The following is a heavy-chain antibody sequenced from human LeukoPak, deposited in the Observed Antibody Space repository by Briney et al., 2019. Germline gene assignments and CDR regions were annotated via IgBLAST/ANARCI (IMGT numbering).Heavy chain of an antibody. D-gene: IGHD3-16*01. CDR3: AGDLGTTFDI. V-gene: IGHV4-4*07. Sequence: SETLSLTCTVSGGSISRSCWSWIRQPAGKGLEWIGRIYTSGTTNYNPSLRGRVTVSVDRSKNQLSLNLSSVTAADTAVYYCAGDLGTTFDIWGQGTMVTVSS. J-gene: IGHJ3*02. CDR2: IYTSGTT. CDR1: GGSISRSC.